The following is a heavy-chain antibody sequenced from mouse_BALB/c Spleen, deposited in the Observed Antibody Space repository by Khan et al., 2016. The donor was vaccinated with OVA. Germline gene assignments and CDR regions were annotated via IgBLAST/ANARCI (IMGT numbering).Heavy chain of an antibody. Sequence: EVQLQESGPGLVKPSQSLSLTCTVTGYSITSDYAWNWIRQFPGNKLEWMGYIGYSGSTTYNPSLKSRISITRDTSKNQFFLQLNSVTTEDTATYYCASELGRYYAMDYWGQGTSVTVSS. CDR3: ASELGRYYAMDY. D-gene: IGHD4-1*01. CDR2: IGYSGST. V-gene: IGHV3-2*02. J-gene: IGHJ4*01. CDR1: GYSITSDYA.